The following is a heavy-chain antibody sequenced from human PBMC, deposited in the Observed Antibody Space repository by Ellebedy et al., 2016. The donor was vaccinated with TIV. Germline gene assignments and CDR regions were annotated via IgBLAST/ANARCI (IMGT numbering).Heavy chain of an antibody. CDR2: GHYTGST. CDR3: ARHSFPRSRLGLDN. Sequence: SETLSLTCTVSGGSISPYFWGWIRQPPEKGLEYIGYGHYTGSTNSNPSLQSRVTISVDTSENQFSLNLTSVTAADTAVYFCARHSFPRSRLGLDNWGQGILVTVSS. J-gene: IGHJ4*02. D-gene: IGHD6-19*01. CDR1: GGSISPYF. V-gene: IGHV4-59*08.